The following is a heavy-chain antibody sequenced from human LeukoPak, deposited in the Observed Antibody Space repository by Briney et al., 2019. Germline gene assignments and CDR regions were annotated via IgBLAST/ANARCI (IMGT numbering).Heavy chain of an antibody. J-gene: IGHJ5*02. D-gene: IGHD6-13*01. V-gene: IGHV1-69*06. Sequence: GSSVKVSCKASGGTFSSYAISWVRQAPGQGLEWMGGIIPIFGTANYAQKFQGRVTITADKSTSTAYMEPSSLRSEDTAVYYCASLGIAAAGTSYGWFDPWGQGTPITVSS. CDR1: GGTFSSYA. CDR2: IIPIFGTA. CDR3: ASLGIAAAGTSYGWFDP.